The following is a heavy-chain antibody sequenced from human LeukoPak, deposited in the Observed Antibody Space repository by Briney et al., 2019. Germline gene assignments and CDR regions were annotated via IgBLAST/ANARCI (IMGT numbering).Heavy chain of an antibody. CDR2: ISSSGSTI. CDR3: AGEDASSLDY. Sequence: GGSLRLSCAASGFTFSSYEMNWVRQAPGKGLEWVSYISSSGSTIYYADSLKGRFAISRDNAKNSLYLQMNNLRAEDTAVYYCAGEDASSLDYWGQGILVTVSS. D-gene: IGHD6-13*01. J-gene: IGHJ4*02. V-gene: IGHV3-48*03. CDR1: GFTFSSYE.